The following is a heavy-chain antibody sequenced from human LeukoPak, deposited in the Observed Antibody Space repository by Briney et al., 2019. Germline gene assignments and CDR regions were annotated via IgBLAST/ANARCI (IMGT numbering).Heavy chain of an antibody. J-gene: IGHJ4*02. CDR2: IYTSGSS. CDR3: TKGRGI. V-gene: IGHV4-61*09. CDR1: GGSISSGSYD. D-gene: IGHD3-10*01. Sequence: PSQTLSLTCTVSGGSISSGSYDWYWIRQPAGKGLEWIGHIYTSGSSNYSPSLKSRVTISVDTSKNQFSLKLTSVTAADTAVYYCTKGRGIWGQGTLVTVSS.